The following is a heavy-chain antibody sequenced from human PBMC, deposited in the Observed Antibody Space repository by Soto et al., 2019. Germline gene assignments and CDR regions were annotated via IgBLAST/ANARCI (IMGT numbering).Heavy chain of an antibody. V-gene: IGHV3-21*01. Sequence: EVQLVESGGGLVKPGGSLRLSCAASGFTFSSYSMNWVRQAPGKGLEWVSSISSSSSYIYYADSVKGRFTISRDNAKNSLDLQMNRLRAEDTAVYYCARDREWTVTTWGNWFDPWGQGTLVTVSS. CDR3: ARDREWTVTTWGNWFDP. CDR1: GFTFSSYS. CDR2: ISSSSSYI. J-gene: IGHJ5*02. D-gene: IGHD4-17*01.